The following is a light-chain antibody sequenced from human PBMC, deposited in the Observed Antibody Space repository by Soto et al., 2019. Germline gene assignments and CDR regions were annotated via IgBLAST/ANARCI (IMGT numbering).Light chain of an antibody. CDR2: EVT. Sequence: QSALSQPASVSGSPGQSITFSCTGTSNDVGYYNYVSWYQQHPGQAPKLMISEVTTRPSGVSDRFSGSKSGNTASLTISRLQAEDEAHYYCSSYTTAYTQVFGGGTKLTVL. CDR3: SSYTTAYTQV. V-gene: IGLV2-14*01. J-gene: IGLJ3*02. CDR1: SNDVGYYNY.